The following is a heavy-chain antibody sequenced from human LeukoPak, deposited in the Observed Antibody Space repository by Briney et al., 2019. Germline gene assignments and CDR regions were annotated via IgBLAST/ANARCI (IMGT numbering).Heavy chain of an antibody. D-gene: IGHD1-26*01. Sequence: GGSLRLSCAASGFTFSSSGMHWVRQAPGKGLEWVTFIGYDGSNNYDGNSKYYADSVKGRFTISRDNSKNTLYLQMNSLRPEDTALYCCAKDYPSAVGASPFEYWGQGTLVTVS. CDR2: IGYDGSNNYDGNSK. CDR1: GFTFSSSG. J-gene: IGHJ4*02. CDR3: AKDYPSAVGASPFEY. V-gene: IGHV3-30*02.